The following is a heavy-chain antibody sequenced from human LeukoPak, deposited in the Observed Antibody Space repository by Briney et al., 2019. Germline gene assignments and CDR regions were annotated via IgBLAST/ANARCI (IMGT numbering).Heavy chain of an antibody. CDR3: AKEKGFDYYDSSGYYPFDY. D-gene: IGHD3-22*01. CDR2: ISYDGSNK. CDR1: GFTFSSYA. V-gene: IGHV3-30-3*01. Sequence: GGSLRLSCAASGFTFSSYAMHWVRQAPGKGLEWVAVISYDGSNKYYADSVKGRFTISRDNSKNTLYLQMNSLRAEDTAVYYCAKEKGFDYYDSSGYYPFDYWGQGTLVTVST. J-gene: IGHJ4*02.